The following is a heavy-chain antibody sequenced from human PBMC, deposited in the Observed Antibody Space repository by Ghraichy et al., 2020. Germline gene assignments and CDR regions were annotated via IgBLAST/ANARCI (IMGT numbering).Heavy chain of an antibody. CDR1: GFTLSSYA. V-gene: IGHV3-23*01. Sequence: GGSLRLSCAASGFTLSSYAMSWVRQAPGKGLEWVSAISASGGSTYYADSVKGRFTISRDNSKNTLYLQMNSLRAEDTAVYYCAKGTYSGYSSMYYYYGMDVWGQGTTVTVSS. J-gene: IGHJ6*02. CDR3: AKGTYSGYSSMYYYYGMDV. D-gene: IGHD5-12*01. CDR2: ISASGGST.